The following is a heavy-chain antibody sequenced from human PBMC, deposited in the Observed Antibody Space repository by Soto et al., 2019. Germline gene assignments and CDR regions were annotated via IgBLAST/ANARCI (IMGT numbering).Heavy chain of an antibody. Sequence: PGGSLRLSCAASGFTFSSYAMHWVRQAPGKGLEWVAVISYDGSTYYADSVKGRFTISRDNSKNTLYLQMNSLRAEDTAVYYCAKPTGSGSYYEDAFDIWGQGTMVTVSS. CDR1: GFTFSSYA. J-gene: IGHJ3*02. CDR3: AKPTGSGSYYEDAFDI. CDR2: ISYDGST. D-gene: IGHD1-26*01. V-gene: IGHV3-30-3*02.